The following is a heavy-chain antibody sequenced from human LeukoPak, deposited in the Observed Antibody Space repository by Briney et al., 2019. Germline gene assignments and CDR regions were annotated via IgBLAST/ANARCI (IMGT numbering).Heavy chain of an antibody. CDR1: GLTFSSYG. J-gene: IGHJ3*02. CDR2: IWYDGSNK. V-gene: IGHV3-33*01. Sequence: PGGSLRLSCAASGLTFSSYGMHWVRQAPGKGLEWVAVIWYDGSNKYYADSVKGRFTISRDNSKNTLYLQMNSLRAEDTAVYYCARDRAPYDILTGYFFLLWALDIWGQGTMVTVSS. D-gene: IGHD3-9*01. CDR3: ARDRAPYDILTGYFFLLWALDI.